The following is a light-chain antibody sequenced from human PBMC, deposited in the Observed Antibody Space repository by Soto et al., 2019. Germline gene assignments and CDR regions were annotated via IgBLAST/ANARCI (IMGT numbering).Light chain of an antibody. J-gene: IGLJ1*01. Sequence: QSALTQPASVSGSPGQSITISCTGTSSDVGGYKYVSWYQQHPGKAPKLMIYDIRNRTSGVSNRFSGSKSGNTASLTISGLQGEDEADYYCGSYTSSSTRVFGTGTKVTVL. CDR3: GSYTSSSTRV. CDR1: SSDVGGYKY. V-gene: IGLV2-14*03. CDR2: DIR.